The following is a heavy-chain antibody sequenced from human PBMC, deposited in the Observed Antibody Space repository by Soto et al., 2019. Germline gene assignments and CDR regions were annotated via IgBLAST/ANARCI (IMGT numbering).Heavy chain of an antibody. V-gene: IGHV3-7*01. CDR3: VRGGSNYAS. CDR1: GFTFSDSW. J-gene: IGHJ5*02. CDR2: IKPDESEK. D-gene: IGHD4-4*01. Sequence: GWSLRLSCTASGFTFSDSWMTWVRQAPGKGLEWVARIKPDESEKKYADSVKGRFSISRDNAKNSMYLQMDSLRGEDTAVYYCVRGGSNYASWGQGTLVTVSS.